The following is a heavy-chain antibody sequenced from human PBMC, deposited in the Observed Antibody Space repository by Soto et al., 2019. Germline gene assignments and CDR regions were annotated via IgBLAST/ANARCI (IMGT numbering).Heavy chain of an antibody. CDR1: GFTFSDYY. Sequence: LRLSCAASGFTFSDYYMSWIRQAPGKGLEWVSYISSSGSTIYYADSVKGRFTISRDNAKNSLYLQMNSLRAEDTAVYYCARSDIVVVVAATLSYYYGMDVWGQGTTVT. CDR2: ISSSGSTI. D-gene: IGHD2-15*01. J-gene: IGHJ6*02. CDR3: ARSDIVVVVAATLSYYYGMDV. V-gene: IGHV3-11*01.